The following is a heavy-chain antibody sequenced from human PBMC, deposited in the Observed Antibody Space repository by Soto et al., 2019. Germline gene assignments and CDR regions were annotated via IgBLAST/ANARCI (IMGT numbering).Heavy chain of an antibody. J-gene: IGHJ4*02. D-gene: IGHD1-26*01. CDR1: GFTFDDYA. CDR3: VKALGEYSGNSLNY. Sequence: EVHRVESGGGLVQPGRSLRLSCAASGFTFDDYAMHWVRQAPGKGLEWVSGISWNSGTLGYADSVKGRFTISRDNAKKSLYLQMNSLRAEDTALYYCVKALGEYSGNSLNYWGQGTLVTVSS. V-gene: IGHV3-9*01. CDR2: ISWNSGTL.